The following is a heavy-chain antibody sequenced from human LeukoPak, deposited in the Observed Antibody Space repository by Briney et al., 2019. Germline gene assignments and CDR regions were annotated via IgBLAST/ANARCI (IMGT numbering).Heavy chain of an antibody. D-gene: IGHD1-26*01. CDR2: ISYDGSNK. CDR1: GFTFSSYA. J-gene: IGHJ6*02. V-gene: IGHV3-30-3*01. CDR3: ARRGIRGYYYYGMDV. Sequence: PGGSLRLSCAASGFTFSSYAMTWVRQAPGKGLEWVAVISYDGSNKYYADSVKGRFTISRDNSKNTLYLQMNSLRAEDTAVYYCARRGIRGYYYYGMDVWGQGTTVTVSS.